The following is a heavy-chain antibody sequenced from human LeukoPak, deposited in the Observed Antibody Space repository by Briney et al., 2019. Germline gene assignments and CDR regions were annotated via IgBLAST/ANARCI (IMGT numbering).Heavy chain of an antibody. CDR3: AKDIHERGYPEY. CDR1: GFTFDDYA. V-gene: IGHV3-43*02. J-gene: IGHJ4*02. CDR2: ISGNGGNT. D-gene: IGHD1-1*01. Sequence: PGGSLRLSCAASGFTFDDYAIHWVRQAPGKGLEWVSLISGNGGNTHYADSVKGRFTISRDNSKNSLSLQMNSLRTEGTALYYCAKDIHERGYPEYWGQGTLVTVSS.